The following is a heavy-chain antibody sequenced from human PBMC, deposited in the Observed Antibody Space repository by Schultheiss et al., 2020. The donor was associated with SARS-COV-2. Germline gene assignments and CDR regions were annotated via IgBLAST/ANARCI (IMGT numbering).Heavy chain of an antibody. Sequence: GESLKISCAASGFTFSNAWMSWVRQAPGKGLEWVGRIKSKTDGGTTDYAAPVKGRFTISRDNSKNTLYLQMNSLRAEDTAVYYCARVGSAITDYYYYMDVWGKGTTVTVSS. CDR3: ARVGSAITDYYYYMDV. CDR2: IKSKTDGGTT. V-gene: IGHV3-15*01. CDR1: GFTFSNAW. J-gene: IGHJ6*03. D-gene: IGHD3-10*01.